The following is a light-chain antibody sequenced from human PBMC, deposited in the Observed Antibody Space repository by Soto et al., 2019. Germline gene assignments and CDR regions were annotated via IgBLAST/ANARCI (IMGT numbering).Light chain of an antibody. CDR2: EVS. Sequence: QSALTQPASVSGSPGQSITISCTGTSSDVGGYKYVSWYQQHPGKAPKLMIYEVSNRPSGVSNRFSGSKSGNTASLTISGLQAEDEAGYYCSSYTSSSTQVFGGGTKLTVL. J-gene: IGLJ2*01. CDR1: SSDVGGYKY. V-gene: IGLV2-14*01. CDR3: SSYTSSSTQV.